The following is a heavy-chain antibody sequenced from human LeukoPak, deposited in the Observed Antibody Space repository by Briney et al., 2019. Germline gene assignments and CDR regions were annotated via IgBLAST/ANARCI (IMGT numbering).Heavy chain of an antibody. CDR1: GYTFTGYY. CDR3: ARERGGNYGTGNDY. CDR2: INPNSGGT. D-gene: IGHD3-10*01. Sequence: ASVKVSCKASGYTFTGYYMHWLGQPTGQGLEWMGWINPNSGGTNYAQKFQGRVTMTRDTSISTAYMEMSRLRSDDTAVYYCARERGGNYGTGNDYWGQGTLVTVSS. V-gene: IGHV1-2*02. J-gene: IGHJ4*02.